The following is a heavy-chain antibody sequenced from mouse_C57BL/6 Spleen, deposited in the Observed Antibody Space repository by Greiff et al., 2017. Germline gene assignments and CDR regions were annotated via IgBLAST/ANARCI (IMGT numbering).Heavy chain of an antibody. CDR1: GYTFTSYW. J-gene: IGHJ4*01. Sequence: VQLQQPGAELVKPGASVKLSCKASGYTFTSYWMHWVKQRPGQGLEWIGMIHPNSGSTNYNEKFKSKATLTVDKSSSTAYMQLSSLTSEDSAVYYCARSRNYGSSYVGMDYWGQGTSVTVSS. CDR3: ARSRNYGSSYVGMDY. CDR2: IHPNSGST. D-gene: IGHD1-1*01. V-gene: IGHV1-64*01.